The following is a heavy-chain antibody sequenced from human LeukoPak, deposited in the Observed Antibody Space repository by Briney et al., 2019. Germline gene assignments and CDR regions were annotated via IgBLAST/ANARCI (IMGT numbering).Heavy chain of an antibody. CDR3: VKGNEVAATGRGYLEY. V-gene: IGHV3-23*01. J-gene: IGHJ4*02. CDR1: GFTFSSYA. D-gene: IGHD6-13*01. CDR2: ISGSGGST. Sequence: TGGSLRLSCAASGFTFSSYAMSWVRQAPGKGLEWVSGISGSGGSTYYADSAKGRFTISRDNSKNTVYLQVNSLRVEDTAVYYCVKGNEVAATGRGYLEYWGQGTLVTVSS.